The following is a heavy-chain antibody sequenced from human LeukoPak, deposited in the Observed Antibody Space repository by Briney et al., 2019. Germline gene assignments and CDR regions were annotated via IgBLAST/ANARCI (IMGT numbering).Heavy chain of an antibody. CDR3: ARGGRRYCSSTSCLGNDY. CDR2: INHSGST. Sequence: PSETLSLTCAVYGGSFSGYYWSWLRQPPGKGLEWIGEINHSGSTNYNPSLKSRVTISVDTSKNQFSLKLSSVTAADTAVYYCARGGRRYCSSTSCLGNDYWGQGTLVTVSS. CDR1: GGSFSGYY. D-gene: IGHD2-2*01. V-gene: IGHV4-34*01. J-gene: IGHJ4*02.